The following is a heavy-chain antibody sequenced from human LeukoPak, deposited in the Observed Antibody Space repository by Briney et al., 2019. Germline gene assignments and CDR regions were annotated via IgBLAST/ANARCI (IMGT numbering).Heavy chain of an antibody. CDR1: GFTFSSYA. CDR2: ISGSGGST. Sequence: GGSRRLSCAASGFTFSSYAMSWVRQAPGKGLEWVSAISGSGGSTYYADSVKGRSTISRDNSKNTLYLQMNSLRAEDTAVYYCARTSGYDYYFDYWGQGTLVTVSS. V-gene: IGHV3-23*01. D-gene: IGHD5-12*01. CDR3: ARTSGYDYYFDY. J-gene: IGHJ4*02.